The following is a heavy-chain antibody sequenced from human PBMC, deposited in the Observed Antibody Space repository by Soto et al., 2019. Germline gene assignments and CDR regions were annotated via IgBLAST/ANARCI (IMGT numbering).Heavy chain of an antibody. V-gene: IGHV4-31*03. J-gene: IGHJ4*02. Sequence: SETLSVTCTVSGGSISSGGYYWSWIRQLPGKGLEWLGYIYYSGTTYYNPSLKSRLTISVDTSKNQFSLELSSVTAADTAVYYCATDAGGKIDYWGQGILVTVSS. CDR3: ATDAGGKIDY. CDR1: GGSISSGGYY. CDR2: IYYSGTT. D-gene: IGHD2-15*01.